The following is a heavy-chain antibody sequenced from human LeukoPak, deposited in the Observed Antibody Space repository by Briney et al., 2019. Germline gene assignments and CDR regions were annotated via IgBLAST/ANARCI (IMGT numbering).Heavy chain of an antibody. D-gene: IGHD2-15*01. V-gene: IGHV3-21*01. CDR1: GFTFFSYS. J-gene: IGHJ6*03. Sequence: GGSLRLSCAASGFTFFSYSMSWVRQAPGKGLEWVSSISSSTSDIYYAESVKGRFTISRDNAKNSLYLQMNSLRAEDTAVYYCARGSCSGGSCYSSLDYYYYYYMDVWGKGTTVIVSS. CDR2: ISSSTSDI. CDR3: ARGSCSGGSCYSSLDYYYYYYMDV.